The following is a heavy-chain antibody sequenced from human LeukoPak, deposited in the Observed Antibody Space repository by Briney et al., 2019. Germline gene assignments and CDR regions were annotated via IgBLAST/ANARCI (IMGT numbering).Heavy chain of an antibody. CDR3: AKLPGTGTTYDS. V-gene: IGHV3-7*01. CDR1: GFSFSGNW. CDR2: INPDESRR. D-gene: IGHD1/OR15-1a*01. Sequence: GGSLRLSCEASGFSFSGNWMSWVRQAPGKGLEWVASINPDESRRMYVDSVKGRFIVSRDNTKRSLYLQMNSLGAEDTAMYYCAKLPGTGTTYDSWGQGTRVTVS. J-gene: IGHJ4*02.